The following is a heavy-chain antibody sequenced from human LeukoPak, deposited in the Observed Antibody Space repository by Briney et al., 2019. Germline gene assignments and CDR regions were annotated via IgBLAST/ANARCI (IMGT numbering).Heavy chain of an antibody. CDR3: ARGGAARLHFQN. V-gene: IGHV4-59*01. D-gene: IGHD6-6*01. CDR1: GGSISSYY. Sequence: SETLSLTCTVSGGSISSYYWSWIRQPPGKGLEWIGYIYYSGSTNYNPSLKSRVTISVDTSKNQFSLKLSSVTAADTAVYYCARGGAARLHFQNWGQGTLLTVSS. J-gene: IGHJ1*01. CDR2: IYYSGST.